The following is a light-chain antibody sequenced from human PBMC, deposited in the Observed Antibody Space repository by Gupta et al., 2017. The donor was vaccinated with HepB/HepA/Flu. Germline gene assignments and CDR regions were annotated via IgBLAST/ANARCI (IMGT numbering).Light chain of an antibody. CDR3: QSYDSSLSGVV. CDR2: GNS. CDR1: SSNIGAGDA. V-gene: IGLV1-40*01. Sequence: QSVLTQPPSVSGAPGQRVTISCPGSSSNIGAGDAVHWYQQLPGTAPKLLIYGNSNRPSGVPDRFSGSKSGTSASLAITGLQAEDEADYYCQSYDSSLSGVVFGGGTKLTVL. J-gene: IGLJ2*01.